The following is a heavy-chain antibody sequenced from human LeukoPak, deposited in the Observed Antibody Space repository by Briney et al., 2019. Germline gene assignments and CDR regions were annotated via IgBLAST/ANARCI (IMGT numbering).Heavy chain of an antibody. CDR3: AKDDILTGYKAY. J-gene: IGHJ4*02. V-gene: IGHV3-23*01. CDR1: GFTFSNAW. Sequence: GGSLRLSCAASGFTFSNAWMSWVRQAPGKGLEWVSAISGSGGSTYYADSVKGRFTISRDNSKNTLYLQMNSLRAEDTAVYYCAKDDILTGYKAYWGQGTLVTVSS. D-gene: IGHD3-9*01. CDR2: ISGSGGST.